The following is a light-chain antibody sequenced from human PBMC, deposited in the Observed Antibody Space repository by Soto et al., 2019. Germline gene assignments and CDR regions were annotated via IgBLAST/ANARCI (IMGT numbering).Light chain of an antibody. Sequence: QSVLTQPPSVSGTPGQRVTISCSGGISYIATNYVHWFQQLPGTAPKVLSNRDNQRPSGVPDRFSGSKSGTSASLAISGLRSEDEAEYYCAAWDDTVRSYVFGTGTKLTVL. CDR3: AAWDDTVRSYV. V-gene: IGLV1-47*01. CDR1: ISYIATNY. J-gene: IGLJ1*01. CDR2: RDN.